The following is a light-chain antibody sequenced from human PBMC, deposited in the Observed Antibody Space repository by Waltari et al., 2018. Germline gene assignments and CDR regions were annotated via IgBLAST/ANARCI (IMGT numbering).Light chain of an antibody. J-gene: IGKJ4*01. V-gene: IGKV3-15*01. Sequence: EIVMTQSPATLSVSPGEGATLSCRASQSISNNLAWYQQKPGQAPRLLIYYASSGAAAVPARYSGGGSGTYFTLTISSLQSEDFAVYYCQQFTSWSPATFGGGTKVEMK. CDR2: YAS. CDR3: QQFTSWSPAT. CDR1: QSISNN.